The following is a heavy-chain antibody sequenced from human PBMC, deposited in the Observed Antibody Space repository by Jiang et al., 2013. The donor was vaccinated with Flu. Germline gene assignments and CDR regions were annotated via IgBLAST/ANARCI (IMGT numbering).Heavy chain of an antibody. Sequence: IRQPPGKALEWLALIYWDNNKRYSPSLRSRLTITKDTSKKQVVLTMTNMDPVDTATYFCGHTPFEGYVRHWGQGTLVTVSS. CDR3: GHTPFEGYVRH. V-gene: IGHV2-5*02. J-gene: IGHJ4*02. D-gene: IGHD5-12*01. CDR2: IYWDNNK.